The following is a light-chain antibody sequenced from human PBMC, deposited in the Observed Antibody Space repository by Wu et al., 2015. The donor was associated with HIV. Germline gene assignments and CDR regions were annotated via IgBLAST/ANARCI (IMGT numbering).Light chain of an antibody. CDR3: QQTYTTPRT. V-gene: IGKV1-39*01. CDR1: QNIDTS. CDR2: AAS. J-gene: IGKJ1*01. Sequence: DIRMTQSPSSLSASVGGRVTITCRASQNIDTSLNWYQQKPGKAPKLLIHAASSLQSGVPSRFGGSGSGTGFTLTISSLQPEDFATYYCQQTYTTPRTFGQGTKVE.